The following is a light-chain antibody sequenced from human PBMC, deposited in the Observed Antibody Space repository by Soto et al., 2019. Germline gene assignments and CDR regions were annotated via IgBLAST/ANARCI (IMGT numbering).Light chain of an antibody. CDR3: QQYGSSPRP. CDR1: QSVTSSS. CDR2: GAS. V-gene: IGKV3-20*01. Sequence: EIGLTQSPGTLSLSPGERATLSCRASQSVTSSSLAWYQQKPCQAPRLLMYGASSRATGIPDRISGSGAGTDFTLTISRLESEDFAVYYCQQYGSSPRPFGQGTKLEIK. J-gene: IGKJ2*01.